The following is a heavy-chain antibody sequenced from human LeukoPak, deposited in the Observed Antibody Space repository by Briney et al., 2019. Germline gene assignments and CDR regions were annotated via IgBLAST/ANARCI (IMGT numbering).Heavy chain of an antibody. CDR2: IYSSETT. CDR3: ARHFPYCGGDCPYYYMDV. J-gene: IGHJ6*03. V-gene: IGHV4-4*09. CDR1: GASISSDY. D-gene: IGHD2-21*02. Sequence: SETQSLTCSVSGASISSDYWSWIRQPPGKGLEWIGNIYSSETTKYNPSLRSRATISGDTSKNQFSLKLSSVTAADTAVYYCARHFPYCGGDCPYYYMDVWGKGTTVTVSS.